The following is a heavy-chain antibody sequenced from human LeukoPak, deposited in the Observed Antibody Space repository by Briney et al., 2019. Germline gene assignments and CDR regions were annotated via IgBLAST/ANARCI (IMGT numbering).Heavy chain of an antibody. V-gene: IGHV4-38-2*02. Sequence: SETLSLTCTVSGYSISSGYYWGWIRQPPGKGLEWIGSIYHSGSTYYNPSLKSRVTISVDTSKNQFSLKLSSVTAADTALYYCARGWELLFDYWGQGTLVTVSS. J-gene: IGHJ4*02. D-gene: IGHD1-26*01. CDR2: IYHSGST. CDR3: ARGWELLFDY. CDR1: GYSISSGYY.